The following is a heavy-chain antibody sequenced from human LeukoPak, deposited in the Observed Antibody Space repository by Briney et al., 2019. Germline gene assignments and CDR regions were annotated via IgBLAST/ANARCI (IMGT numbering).Heavy chain of an antibody. CDR1: GLDFSHYG. V-gene: IGHV3-23*01. Sequence: GGSLRLSCAASGLDFSHYGMSWVRQSPGKGLEWVSTFSGTSTLTYYADSVKGRFTISRDNSKNTLYLQMNSLRAEDTAVYYCARSGVQWQWLLTYDAFDIWGQGTMVTVSS. CDR2: FSGTSTLT. J-gene: IGHJ3*02. D-gene: IGHD6-19*01. CDR3: ARSGVQWQWLLTYDAFDI.